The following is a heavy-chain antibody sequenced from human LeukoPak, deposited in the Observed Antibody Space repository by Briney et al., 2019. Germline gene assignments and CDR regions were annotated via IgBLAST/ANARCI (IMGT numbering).Heavy chain of an antibody. D-gene: IGHD2-15*01. V-gene: IGHV4-34*01. J-gene: IGHJ5*02. Sequence: SETLSLTCAVYGGSFSGYYWSWIRQPPGKGLEWIGEINHSGSTNYNRSLKSRVTISVDTSKNQFSLKLSSVTAADTAVYYCASGRVVVVAATSRGGWFDPWGQGTLVTVSS. CDR2: INHSGST. CDR3: ASGRVVVVAATSRGGWFDP. CDR1: GGSFSGYY.